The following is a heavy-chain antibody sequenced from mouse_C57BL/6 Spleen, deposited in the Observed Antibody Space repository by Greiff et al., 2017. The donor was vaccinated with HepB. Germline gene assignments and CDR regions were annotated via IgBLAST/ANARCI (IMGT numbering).Heavy chain of an antibody. CDR1: GYTFTDYY. J-gene: IGHJ2*01. D-gene: IGHD1-1*01. CDR2: IFPGSGST. Sequence: QVQLKESGPELVKPGASVKISCKASGYTFTDYYINWVKQRPGQGLEWIGWIFPGSGSTNYNEKFKGKATLTVDKSSSTAYMLLSSLTSEDSAVYFCARDTTVVAFDYWGQGTTLTVSS. V-gene: IGHV1-75*01. CDR3: ARDTTVVAFDY.